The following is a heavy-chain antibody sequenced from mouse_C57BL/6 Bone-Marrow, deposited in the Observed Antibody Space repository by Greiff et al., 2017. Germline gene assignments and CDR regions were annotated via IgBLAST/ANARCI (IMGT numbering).Heavy chain of an antibody. CDR1: GYTFTSYW. CDR3: ASSPIYYYGSSYRGDYFDY. Sequence: VQLQQPGAELVKPGASVKLSCKASGYTFTSYWMQWVKQRPGQGLEWIGEIDPSDSYTNYNQKFKGKATLTVDTSSSTAYMQLSSLTSEDSAVYYCASSPIYYYGSSYRGDYFDYWGQGTTLTVSS. V-gene: IGHV1-50*01. J-gene: IGHJ2*01. CDR2: IDPSDSYT. D-gene: IGHD1-1*01.